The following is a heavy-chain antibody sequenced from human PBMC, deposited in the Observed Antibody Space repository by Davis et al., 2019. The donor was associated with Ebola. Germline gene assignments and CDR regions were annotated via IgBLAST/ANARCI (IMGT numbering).Heavy chain of an antibody. CDR3: AKSGLSFGVVKYHYGMDV. CDR2: ISGSGVST. Sequence: GESLKISCAASGFTFSSYAMSWVRQAPVKGLEWVAAISGSGVSTYYADSVKGRFTISRDNSKKTLYLQMNSLRAEDTAVYYCAKSGLSFGVVKYHYGMDVWGKGTTVTVSS. V-gene: IGHV3-23*01. D-gene: IGHD3-3*01. J-gene: IGHJ6*04. CDR1: GFTFSSYA.